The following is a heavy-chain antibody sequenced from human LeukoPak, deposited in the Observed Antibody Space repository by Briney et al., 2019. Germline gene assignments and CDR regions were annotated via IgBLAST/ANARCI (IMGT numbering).Heavy chain of an antibody. V-gene: IGHV1-18*01. CDR3: ARAGPSSSWHQFDY. CDR2: TSAYNGNT. Sequence: ASVKVSCKASGYTFTSYGISWVRQAPGQGLEWMGWTSAYNGNTNYAQKLQGRVTMTTDTSTSTAYMELRSLRSDDTAVYYCARAGPSSSWHQFDYWGQGTLVTVSS. CDR1: GYTFTSYG. J-gene: IGHJ4*02. D-gene: IGHD6-13*01.